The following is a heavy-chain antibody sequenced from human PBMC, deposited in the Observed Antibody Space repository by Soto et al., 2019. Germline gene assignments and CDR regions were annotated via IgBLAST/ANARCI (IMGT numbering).Heavy chain of an antibody. D-gene: IGHD6-19*01. J-gene: IGHJ3*02. CDR2: IIPILGIA. CDR1: GGTFSSYT. Sequence: QVQLVQSGAEVKKPGSSVKVSCKASGGTFSSYTISWVRQAPGQGLEWMGRIIPILGIANYAQKFQGRVTIAADKSTSTAYIELSSLRSEDTAVYYCASTEAIAVAGTRRDAFDIWGQGTMVTVSS. V-gene: IGHV1-69*02. CDR3: ASTEAIAVAGTRRDAFDI.